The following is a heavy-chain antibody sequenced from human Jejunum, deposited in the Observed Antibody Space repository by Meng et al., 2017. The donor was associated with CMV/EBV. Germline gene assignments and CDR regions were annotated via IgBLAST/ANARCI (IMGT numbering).Heavy chain of an antibody. V-gene: IGHV2-5*02. D-gene: IGHD1-26*01. CDR2: IYWDDDK. J-gene: IGHJ4*02. CDR1: GLSSISSGVG. CDR3: AHFVGGYYPSRPDY. Sequence: QIPLKASGPTLVKPKQTLTLTCAFSGLSSISSGVGVGWIRQPHGKALEWLALIYWDDDKRYSPSLRSRLTITKDTSKNEVVLTMTNMDPVDTGTYYCAHFVGGYYPSRPDYWGQGTLVTVSS.